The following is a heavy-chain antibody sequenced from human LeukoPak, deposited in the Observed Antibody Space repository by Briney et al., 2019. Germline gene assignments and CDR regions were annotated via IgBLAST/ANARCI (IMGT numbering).Heavy chain of an antibody. J-gene: IGHJ4*02. V-gene: IGHV3-30*02. D-gene: IGHD6-13*01. Sequence: PGGSLRLSCAASGFTFSSYGMHWARQAPGKGLEWVAFIRYDGSNKYYADSVKGRFTISRDNSKNTLYLQMNSLRAEDTAVYYCAKDHVRYSSSWDFDYWGQGTLVTVSS. CDR1: GFTFSSYG. CDR3: AKDHVRYSSSWDFDY. CDR2: IRYDGSNK.